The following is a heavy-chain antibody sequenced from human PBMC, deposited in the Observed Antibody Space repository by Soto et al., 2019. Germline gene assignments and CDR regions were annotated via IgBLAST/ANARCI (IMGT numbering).Heavy chain of an antibody. Sequence: QVQLVQSGAEVKKPGSSVKVSCKASGGTFSSYAISWVRQAPGQGLEWLGGIIPIFGTANYAQKFQGRVTITADESTSTAYMELSSLRSEDTAVYYCARENMGYSSGWYWFDPWGQGTLVTVSS. V-gene: IGHV1-69*01. D-gene: IGHD6-19*01. CDR1: GGTFSSYA. CDR3: ARENMGYSSGWYWFDP. J-gene: IGHJ5*02. CDR2: IIPIFGTA.